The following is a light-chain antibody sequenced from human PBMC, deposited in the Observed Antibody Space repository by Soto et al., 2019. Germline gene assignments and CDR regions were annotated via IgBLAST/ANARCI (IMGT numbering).Light chain of an antibody. CDR3: QQYNSYWT. CDR1: QSISSW. CDR2: KAS. V-gene: IGKV1-5*03. J-gene: IGKJ1*01. Sequence: DIQMTQSPSTLSASVGDRVTITCRASQSISSWLAWYHQKPGKAPKLLIYKASSLESGVPSRFSGSGSGTEFTLTVSSVQPDDVATYYCQQYNSYWTFGQGTKVEIK.